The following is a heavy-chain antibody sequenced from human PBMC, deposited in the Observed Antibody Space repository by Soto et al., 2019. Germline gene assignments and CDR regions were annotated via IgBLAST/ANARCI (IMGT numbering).Heavy chain of an antibody. J-gene: IGHJ3*02. CDR1: GYTFTSYA. D-gene: IGHD5-12*01. V-gene: IGHV1-3*01. CDR3: ARAGYSGYEDDAFDI. Sequence: ASVKVSCKASGYTFTSYAMHWVRQAPGQRLEWMGWINAGNGNTKYSQKFQGRVTITRDTSASTAYMELSSLRSEDTAVYYSARAGYSGYEDDAFDIWGQGTMVTVSS. CDR2: INAGNGNT.